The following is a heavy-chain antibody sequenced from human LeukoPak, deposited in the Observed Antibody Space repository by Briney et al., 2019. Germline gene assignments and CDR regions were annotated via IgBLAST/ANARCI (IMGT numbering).Heavy chain of an antibody. D-gene: IGHD3-3*01. CDR1: GYTLTELS. J-gene: IGHJ3*01. CDR2: FDPEDVDT. V-gene: IGHV1-24*01. CDR3: ATLLLSKKRYYDFWTSAFDF. Sequence: ASVKVSCKVSGYTLTELSMHWVRLAPGKGLEWMGGFDPEDVDTIYAQKFEGRVTMTEDTSTDTAYLELSSLRSEDTAVYYCATLLLSKKRYYDFWTSAFDFWGQGTMVTVSS.